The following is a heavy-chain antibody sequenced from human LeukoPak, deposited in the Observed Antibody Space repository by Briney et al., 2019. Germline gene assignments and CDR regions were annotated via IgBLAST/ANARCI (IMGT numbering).Heavy chain of an antibody. CDR3: ATWTVAARADDN. Sequence: SETLSLTCTVSGDSMYYYVTHYWSWIRQPAGKGLEWIGRIYSSGNTNYSPSLKSRVTISLDTSKNQFPLKLSSVTAADTAVYYCATWTVAARADDNWGQGTLVSVSS. D-gene: IGHD6-6*01. J-gene: IGHJ4*02. CDR2: IYSSGNT. V-gene: IGHV4-61*02. CDR1: GDSMYYYVTHY.